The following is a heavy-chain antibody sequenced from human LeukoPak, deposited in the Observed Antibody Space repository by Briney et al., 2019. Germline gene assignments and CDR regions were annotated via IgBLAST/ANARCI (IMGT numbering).Heavy chain of an antibody. CDR1: GYTFTSYY. Sequence: ASVKVSCKASGYTFTSYYMHWVRQAPGQGLEWMGGIIPIFGTANYAQKFQGRVTITADKSTSTAYMELSSLRSEDTAVYYCARNPISVRGVDVWGKGTTVTVSS. CDR3: ARNPISVRGVDV. V-gene: IGHV1-69*06. CDR2: IIPIFGTA. J-gene: IGHJ6*04. D-gene: IGHD3-10*01.